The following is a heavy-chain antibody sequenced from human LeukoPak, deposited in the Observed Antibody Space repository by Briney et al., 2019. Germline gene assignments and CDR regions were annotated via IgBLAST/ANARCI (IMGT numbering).Heavy chain of an antibody. Sequence: GGSLRLSCAASGFTFSSYSMNWVRQAPGKGLEWVSSISSSSSYIYYADSVKGRFTISRDNAKNSLYLQMNSLRAEDTAVYYCARARWYYDSSGYYFDAFDISGQGTMVTVSS. CDR3: ARARWYYDSSGYYFDAFDI. CDR2: ISSSSSYI. J-gene: IGHJ3*02. V-gene: IGHV3-21*01. CDR1: GFTFSSYS. D-gene: IGHD3-22*01.